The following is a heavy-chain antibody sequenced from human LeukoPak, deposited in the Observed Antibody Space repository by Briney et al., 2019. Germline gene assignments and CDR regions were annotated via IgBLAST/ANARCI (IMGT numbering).Heavy chain of an antibody. D-gene: IGHD3-10*01. V-gene: IGHV3-30*18. CDR2: ISYDGSNK. CDR3: AKDAVWFGESGESFNGMDV. CDR1: GFTFSSYG. J-gene: IGHJ6*04. Sequence: PGGSLRLSCAASGFTFSSYGMHWVRQAPGKGLEWVAVISYDGSNKYYADSVKGRFTISRDNSKNTLYLQMNSLRAEDTAVYYCAKDAVWFGESGESFNGMDVWGKGTTVTVSS.